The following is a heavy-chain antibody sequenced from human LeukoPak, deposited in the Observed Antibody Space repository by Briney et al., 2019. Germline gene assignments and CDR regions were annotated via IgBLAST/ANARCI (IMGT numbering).Heavy chain of an antibody. J-gene: IGHJ4*02. V-gene: IGHV3-7*01. CDR3: AKGLYCLFDY. Sequence: GGSLRLSCAASGFTFTSYWLSWVRQAPGKGLEWVANIRQDGREKSYADSVKGRFTISRDNAKTSVYLQMNSLRVEDTAVYYCAKGLYCLFDYWGQGALVTVSS. CDR1: GFTFTSYW. CDR2: IRQDGREK. D-gene: IGHD2-15*01.